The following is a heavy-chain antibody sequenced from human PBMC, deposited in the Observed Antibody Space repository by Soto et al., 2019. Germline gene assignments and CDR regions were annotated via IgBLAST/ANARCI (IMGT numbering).Heavy chain of an antibody. D-gene: IGHD6-6*01. CDR3: ARHYSSSTVFDY. CDR1: GYSFTSYW. V-gene: IGHV5-10-1*01. CDR2: IDPSDSYT. J-gene: IGHJ4*02. Sequence: PGESLKISCKGSGYSFTSYWISWVRQMPGKGLEWMGRIDPSDSYTNYSPSFQGHVTISADKSISTAYLQWSSLKASDTAMYYCARHYSSSTVFDYWGQGTLVTVSS.